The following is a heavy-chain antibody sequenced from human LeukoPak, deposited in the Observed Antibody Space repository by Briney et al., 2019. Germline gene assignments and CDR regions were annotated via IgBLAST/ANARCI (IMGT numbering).Heavy chain of an antibody. V-gene: IGHV3-11*06. J-gene: IGHJ3*02. CDR1: GFTFSDYY. Sequence: GRSLRLSCEASGFTFSDYYMSWIRQAPGKGLEWVSYISNRDSYTNYADSVKGRFTISRDNAKNSLYLQMNSLRAEDTAVYYCARDLNDVLLWFGERGDGAFDIWGQGTMVTVSS. D-gene: IGHD3-10*01. CDR3: ARDLNDVLLWFGERGDGAFDI. CDR2: ISNRDSYT.